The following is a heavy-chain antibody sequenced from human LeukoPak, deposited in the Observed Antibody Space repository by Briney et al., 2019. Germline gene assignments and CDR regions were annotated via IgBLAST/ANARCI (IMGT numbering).Heavy chain of an antibody. CDR3: ARGYYSDCSGSDY. CDR1: GFTFSSYW. Sequence: PGGSQRLSCAASGFTFSSYWMSWVRQAPGKGLEWVANINQDGSENYSVDSVKGRFTISRDNAKNSLYLQMNSLRAEDTAVYYCARGYYSDCSGSDYWGQGTLVTVSS. D-gene: IGHD3-22*01. V-gene: IGHV3-7*05. CDR2: INQDGSEN. J-gene: IGHJ4*02.